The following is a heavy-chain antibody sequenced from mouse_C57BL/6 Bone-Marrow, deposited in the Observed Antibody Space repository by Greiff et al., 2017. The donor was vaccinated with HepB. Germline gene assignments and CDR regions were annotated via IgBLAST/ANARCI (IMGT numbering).Heavy chain of an antibody. V-gene: IGHV1-81*01. D-gene: IGHD2-4*01. CDR1: GYTFTSYG. CDR2: IYPRSGNT. Sequence: VQLVESGAELARPGASVKLSCKASGYTFTSYGISWVKQRTGQGLEWIGEIYPRSGNTYYNEKFKGKATLTADKSSSTAYMELRSLTSEDSAVYFCARGKYDYSWYFDVWGTGTTVTVSS. CDR3: ARGKYDYSWYFDV. J-gene: IGHJ1*03.